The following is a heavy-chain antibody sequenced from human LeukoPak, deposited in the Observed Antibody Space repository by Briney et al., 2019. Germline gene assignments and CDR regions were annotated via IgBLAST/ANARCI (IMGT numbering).Heavy chain of an antibody. CDR1: GFTFSSYS. CDR2: ISSSSSYI. Sequence: PGGSLRLSCAASGFTFSSYSMNWVRQAPGKGLEWVSSISSSSSYIYYADSVKGRFTISRDNAKNSLYLQMNSLRAEDTAVYYCARSSSGWPRYYYYMDVWGKGTTVTVSS. D-gene: IGHD6-19*01. J-gene: IGHJ6*03. CDR3: ARSSSGWPRYYYYMDV. V-gene: IGHV3-21*01.